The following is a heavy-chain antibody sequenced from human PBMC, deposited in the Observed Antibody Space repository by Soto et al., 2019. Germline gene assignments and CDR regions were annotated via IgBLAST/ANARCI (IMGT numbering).Heavy chain of an antibody. CDR2: IWYDGTQK. V-gene: IGHV3-33*01. D-gene: IGHD4-17*01. CDR1: GFTFNTYS. CDR3: ARAGXTTVXGLWHFDS. J-gene: IGHJ4*02. Sequence: QVQLEESGGGVVQPGRXLRLSCAASGFTFNTYSMHWVRQPPGXXLEWLAAIWYDGTQKYYADSVKGRFIISRDNSKKTLYLEMNSLRAEDTAVYYCARAGXTTVXGLWHFDSWGQGTLVTVSS.